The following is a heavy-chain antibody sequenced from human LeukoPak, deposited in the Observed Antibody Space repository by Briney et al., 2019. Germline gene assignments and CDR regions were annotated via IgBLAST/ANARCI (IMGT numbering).Heavy chain of an antibody. J-gene: IGHJ3*02. CDR1: GGSFSGYY. CDR2: INHSGST. V-gene: IGHV4-34*01. CDR3: ARDPVQYCSSTSCQSRALDAFDI. D-gene: IGHD2-2*01. Sequence: SETLSLTCAVYGGSFSGYYWSWIRQPPGKGLEWIGEINHSGSTNYNPSLKSRVTISVDTSKNQFSLKLSSVTAADTAVYYCARDPVQYCSSTSCQSRALDAFDIWGQGTMVTVSS.